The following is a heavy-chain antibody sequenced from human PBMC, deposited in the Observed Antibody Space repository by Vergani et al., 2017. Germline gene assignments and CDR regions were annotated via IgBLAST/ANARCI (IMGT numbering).Heavy chain of an antibody. V-gene: IGHV5-51*01. Sequence: EVQLVQSGAEVKKPGESLKISCKGSGYSFTSYWIGWVRQMPGKGLEWMGIIYPGDSDTRYSPSFQGQVTISADKSISTAYLQWSSLKASDTAMYYCARTLGFGELLFPYYYYGMDVWGQGTTVTVSS. CDR1: GYSFTSYW. D-gene: IGHD3-10*01. CDR3: ARTLGFGELLFPYYYYGMDV. J-gene: IGHJ6*02. CDR2: IYPGDSDT.